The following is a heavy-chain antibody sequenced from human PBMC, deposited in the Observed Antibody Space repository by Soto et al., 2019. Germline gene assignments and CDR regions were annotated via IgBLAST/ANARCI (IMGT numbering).Heavy chain of an antibody. Sequence: GSVKVSCRASGYTFTGYYMHWVRQAPGQGLEWMGWINPSSGGTNYEQKLQGRVTMTRDTSISTAYMELSRLRSDDTVVYYCAALDYYDSSGYYRSCNAFDIWGQGTRVTVSS. J-gene: IGHJ3*02. CDR3: AALDYYDSSGYYRSCNAFDI. V-gene: IGHV1-2*02. D-gene: IGHD3-22*01. CDR2: INPSSGGT. CDR1: GYTFTGYY.